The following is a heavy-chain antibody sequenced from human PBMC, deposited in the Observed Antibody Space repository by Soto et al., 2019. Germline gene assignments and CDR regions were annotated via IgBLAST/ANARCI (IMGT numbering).Heavy chain of an antibody. CDR3: ARKRSSDATGYDCFDS. Sequence: EVQLVESGGGLVEPGGSLRLSCTGSGFSFYDSDMTWVRQAPGKGLEWVSSISSGGSFMFYAESFKGRFTISRNNAKNSLFLQMNSLRVEDTSIYYCARKRSSDATGYDCFDSWGQGTLVTVSS. CDR1: GFSFYDSD. D-gene: IGHD3-3*01. J-gene: IGHJ4*02. CDR2: ISSGGSFM. V-gene: IGHV3-21*01.